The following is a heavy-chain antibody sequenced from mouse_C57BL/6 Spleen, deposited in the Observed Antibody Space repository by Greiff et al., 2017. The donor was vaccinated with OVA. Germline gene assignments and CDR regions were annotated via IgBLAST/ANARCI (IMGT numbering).Heavy chain of an antibody. D-gene: IGHD1-1*01. Sequence: DVQLVESGEGLVKPGGSLKLSCAASGFTFSSYAMSWVRQTPEKRLEWVAYISSGGDYIYYADTVKGRFTISRDNARNTLYLQMSSLKSEDTAMYYCTGGSRTWFAYWGQGTLVTVSA. CDR3: TGGSRTWFAY. V-gene: IGHV5-9-1*02. J-gene: IGHJ3*01. CDR1: GFTFSSYA. CDR2: ISSGGDYI.